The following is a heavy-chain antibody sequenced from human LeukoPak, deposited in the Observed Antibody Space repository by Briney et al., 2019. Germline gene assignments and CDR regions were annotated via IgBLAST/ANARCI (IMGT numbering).Heavy chain of an antibody. J-gene: IGHJ3*02. CDR2: IYYSGST. V-gene: IGHV4-31*03. D-gene: IGHD2-15*01. CDR3: ARRRVVVASTDGASGAFDI. Sequence: SETLSLTCTVSGGSISSGGYYWSWIRQHPGKGLEWIGYIYYSGSTYYNPSLKSRVTISVDTSKNQFSLKLSSVTAADTAVYFCARRRVVVASTDGASGAFDIWGQGTMVTVSS. CDR1: GGSISSGGYY.